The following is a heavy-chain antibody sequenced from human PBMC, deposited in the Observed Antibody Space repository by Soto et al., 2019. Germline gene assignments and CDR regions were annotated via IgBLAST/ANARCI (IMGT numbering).Heavy chain of an antibody. V-gene: IGHV1-18*01. CDR3: ARGRYGDY. Sequence: QVHLVQSGAEVKKPGASVKVSCQGSGYAFTTYGITWVRQAPGQGLEWMGWISAHNGNTNYAQKLQGRVTVTRDTATRPAYMEPRSVRYDDTAVYYCARGRYGDYWGQGALVTVSS. CDR2: ISAHNGNT. J-gene: IGHJ4*02. D-gene: IGHD1-1*01. CDR1: GYAFTTYG.